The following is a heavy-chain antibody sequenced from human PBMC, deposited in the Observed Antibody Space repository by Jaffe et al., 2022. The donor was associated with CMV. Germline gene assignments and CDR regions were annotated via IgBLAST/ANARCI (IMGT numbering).Heavy chain of an antibody. V-gene: IGHV4-34*01. Sequence: QVQLQQWGAGLLKPSETLSLTCAVYGGSFSGYYWSWIRQPPGKGLEWIGEINHSGSTNYNPSLKSRVTISVDTSKNQFSLKLSSVTAADTAVYYCARGRQWQPTRHYYYYYYMDVWGKGTTVTVSS. D-gene: IGHD6-19*01. CDR2: INHSGST. CDR1: GGSFSGYY. J-gene: IGHJ6*03. CDR3: ARGRQWQPTRHYYYYYYMDV.